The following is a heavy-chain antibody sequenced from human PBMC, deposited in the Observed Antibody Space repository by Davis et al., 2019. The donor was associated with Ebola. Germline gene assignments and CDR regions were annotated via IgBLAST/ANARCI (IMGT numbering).Heavy chain of an antibody. CDR3: ARVFYDSSGYVAFDI. V-gene: IGHV4-59*01. D-gene: IGHD3-22*01. CDR2: IYYRGST. J-gene: IGHJ3*02. CDR1: GGSISFYY. Sequence: PSETLSLTCAVSGGSISFYYWSWIRQPPGKGLEWLGYIYYRGSTSYKPSLKSRVTITLDTSKNQFSLKLSSVTAADTAVYYCARVFYDSSGYVAFDIWGQGTMVTVSS.